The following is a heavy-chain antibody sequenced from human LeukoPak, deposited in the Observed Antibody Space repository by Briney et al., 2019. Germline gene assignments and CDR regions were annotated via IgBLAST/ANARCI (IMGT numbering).Heavy chain of an antibody. CDR3: AKGRGYSGYESRYFDY. D-gene: IGHD5-12*01. Sequence: GGSLRLSCAASGFTFSSYSMNWVRQAPGKGLEWVASISSSSSYIYYADSVKGRFTISRDNSKNTLYLQMNSLRAEDTAVYYCAKGRGYSGYESRYFDYWGQGTLVTVSS. CDR1: GFTFSSYS. J-gene: IGHJ4*02. V-gene: IGHV3-21*01. CDR2: ISSSSSYI.